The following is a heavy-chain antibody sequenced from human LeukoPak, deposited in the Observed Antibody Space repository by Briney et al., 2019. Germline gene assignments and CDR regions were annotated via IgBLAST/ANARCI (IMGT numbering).Heavy chain of an antibody. CDR2: ISNSDSSI. J-gene: IGHJ5*02. CDR3: ARVRYCNIGSCRADP. V-gene: IGHV3-11*01. Sequence: GGSLRLSCAASGFIFSDYYMSWNRQAPGKGLEWVSYISNSDSSINYADSVKGRFTISRDNAKNSLFLHMNSLRAEDTAIYYCARVRYCNIGSCRADPWGQGTLVTVSS. CDR1: GFIFSDYY. D-gene: IGHD2-15*01.